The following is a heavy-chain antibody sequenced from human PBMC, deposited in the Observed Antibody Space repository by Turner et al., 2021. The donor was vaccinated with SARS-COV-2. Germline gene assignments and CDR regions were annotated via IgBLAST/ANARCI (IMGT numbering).Heavy chain of an antibody. J-gene: IGHJ3*02. V-gene: IGHV3-33*08. Sequence: QVQLVESGGGVVQPGRSHRLSCAASGFTFSSYGMHWVRQAPGKGLEWVAVIWYDGSNKFYADSVKGRFTISRDNSKNTLYLQMNSLRAEDTAVYYCARGAHGDYEDAFDIWGQGTLVTISS. CDR3: ARGAHGDYEDAFDI. CDR2: IWYDGSNK. D-gene: IGHD4-17*01. CDR1: GFTFSSYG.